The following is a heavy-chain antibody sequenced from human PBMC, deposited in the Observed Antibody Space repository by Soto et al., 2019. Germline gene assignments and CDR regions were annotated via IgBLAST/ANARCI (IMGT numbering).Heavy chain of an antibody. J-gene: IGHJ4*02. CDR3: ASRDIVATIY. D-gene: IGHD5-12*01. V-gene: IGHV4-31*03. Sequence: SETLSLTCTVSGGSISSGGYYWNWIRQHPGKGLEWIGYISYSGSTYYNPSLKSRVSMSVDTSKNQFSLKLTSVTAADTAVYYCASRDIVATIYWGQGTLVTVSS. CDR2: ISYSGST. CDR1: GGSISSGGYY.